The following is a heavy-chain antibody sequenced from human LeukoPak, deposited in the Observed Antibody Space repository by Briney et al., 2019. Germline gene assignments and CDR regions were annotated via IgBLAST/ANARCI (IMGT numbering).Heavy chain of an antibody. CDR1: GFTFDDYA. D-gene: IGHD3-16*01. CDR2: ISWNSGSI. CDR3: AKHRQGEFDY. Sequence: GRSLRLSCAASGFTFDDYAMHWVRQAPGKGLEWVSGISWNSGSIGYADSVKGRFTISRDNAKNSLYLQMNSLRAEDTALYYCAKHRQGEFDYWGQGTLVTVSS. J-gene: IGHJ4*02. V-gene: IGHV3-9*01.